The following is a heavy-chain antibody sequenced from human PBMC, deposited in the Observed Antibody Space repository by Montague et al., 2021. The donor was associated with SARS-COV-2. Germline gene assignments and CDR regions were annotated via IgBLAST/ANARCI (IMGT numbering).Heavy chain of an antibody. CDR2: SGTT. CDR3: ARPRGVGTYDI. Sequence: SGTTYYNPSLKSRVTISVDTSKNQFSLKLSSLTSADTAVYYFARPRGVGTYDIWGKGTRV. D-gene: IGHD1-26*01. J-gene: IGHJ3*02. V-gene: IGHV4-39*01.